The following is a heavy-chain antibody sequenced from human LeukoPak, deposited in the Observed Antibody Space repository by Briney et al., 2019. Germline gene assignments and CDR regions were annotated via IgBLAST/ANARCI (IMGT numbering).Heavy chain of an antibody. CDR3: ARGYVAAADVFDY. CDR1: GFTFDDYG. CDR2: INWDGGST. V-gene: IGHV3-20*04. Sequence: GGSLRLSCAASGFTFDDYGMSWVRHAPGKGLEWVSGINWDGGSTGYADSVKGRFTISRDNAKNSLYLQMNSLRAEDTALYYCARGYVAAADVFDYWGQGTLVTVSS. J-gene: IGHJ4*02. D-gene: IGHD6-13*01.